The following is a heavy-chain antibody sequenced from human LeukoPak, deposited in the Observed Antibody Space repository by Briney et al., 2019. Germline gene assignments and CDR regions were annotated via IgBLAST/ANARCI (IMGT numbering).Heavy chain of an antibody. D-gene: IGHD5-18*01. Sequence: ASVKVSFKASGYTFTGNNIHWVRQAPGQGLEWMGWINPNSGGTNYAQKFQGRVTMTRDTSISTAYMELSSLRSDDPAVYYCARHSYGYNWGQGTLVTVSS. V-gene: IGHV1-2*02. CDR1: GYTFTGNN. CDR3: ARHSYGYN. CDR2: INPNSGGT. J-gene: IGHJ4*02.